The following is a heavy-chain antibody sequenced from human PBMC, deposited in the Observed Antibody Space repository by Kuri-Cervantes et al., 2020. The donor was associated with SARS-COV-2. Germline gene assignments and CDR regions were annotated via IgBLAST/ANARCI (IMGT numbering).Heavy chain of an antibody. D-gene: IGHD2-2*01. J-gene: IGHJ6*02. CDR1: GGSISRSSYY. V-gene: IGHV4-61*01. CDR2: IYSSGRT. Sequence: SETLSLTCTVSGGSISRSSYYWSWIRQPPGKGLEWIGNIYSSGRTNYNPSLKSRATILVDTSKNQFSLKLSSVTAADTAVYYCARGLGYCSSTSCYYYYYSGMDVWGQGPTVTVSS. CDR3: ARGLGYCSSTSCYYYYYSGMDV.